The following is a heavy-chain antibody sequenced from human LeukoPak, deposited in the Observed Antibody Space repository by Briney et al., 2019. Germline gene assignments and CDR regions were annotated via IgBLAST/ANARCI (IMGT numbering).Heavy chain of an antibody. V-gene: IGHV3-7*01. Sequence: PGGSLRLSCAASGFIFTNYFMSWVRQAPGKGLEWVASMKHDGSEKYYVDSVRGRFTISRDNTMNSLYLQMSSLRAEDTAVYYCATDRGWRTSGYYLYYFENWGQGTLVTYSS. CDR2: MKHDGSEK. CDR3: ATDRGWRTSGYYLYYFEN. D-gene: IGHD3-3*01. J-gene: IGHJ4*02. CDR1: GFIFTNYF.